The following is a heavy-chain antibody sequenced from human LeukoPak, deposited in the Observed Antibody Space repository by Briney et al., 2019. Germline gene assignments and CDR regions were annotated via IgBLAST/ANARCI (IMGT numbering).Heavy chain of an antibody. J-gene: IGHJ4*02. CDR3: ARDRWLQLPFDY. CDR1: GFSFSTYS. CDR2: ISSSSGTI. V-gene: IGHV3-48*02. D-gene: IGHD5-24*01. Sequence: GGSLRLSCAASGFSFSTYSMNWVRQAPGKGLEWVSHISSSSGTIYYADSVKGRFTTSRDNAKNSLYLQMNSLRDEDTAVYYCARDRWLQLPFDYWGQGILVTVSS.